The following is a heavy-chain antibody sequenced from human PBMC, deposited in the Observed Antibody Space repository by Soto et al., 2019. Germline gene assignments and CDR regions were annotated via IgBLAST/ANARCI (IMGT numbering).Heavy chain of an antibody. D-gene: IGHD3-10*01. CDR3: ARGWFGPDV. CDR2: IDNAGTDS. CDR1: GFTLSGRS. V-gene: IGHV3-74*01. J-gene: IGHJ6*04. Sequence: EVQLVESGGGLVQPGGSLRLSCEASGFTLSGRSMHWVRQAPGKGLVWVSGIDNAGTDSTYADSVKGRFTSSRDNAKNMLYLQMNSLRVEDTAVYYCARGWFGPDVWGKGTTVTVSS.